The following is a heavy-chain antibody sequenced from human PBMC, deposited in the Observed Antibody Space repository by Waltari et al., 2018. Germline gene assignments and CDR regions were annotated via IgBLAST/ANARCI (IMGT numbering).Heavy chain of an antibody. CDR1: GGPFSSYA. V-gene: IGHV1-69*01. D-gene: IGHD2-15*01. CDR2: IIPIFGTA. Sequence: QVQLVQSGAEVKKPGSSVKVSCKASGGPFSSYAISWVRQAPGQGLEWMGGIIPIFGTANYAQKFQGRVTITADESTSTAYMELSSLRSEDTAVYYCARDSDCSGGSCYLDYWGQGTLVTVSS. CDR3: ARDSDCSGGSCYLDY. J-gene: IGHJ4*02.